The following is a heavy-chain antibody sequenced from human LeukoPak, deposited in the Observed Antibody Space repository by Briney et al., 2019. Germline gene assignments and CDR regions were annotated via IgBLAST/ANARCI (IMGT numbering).Heavy chain of an antibody. CDR1: GGTFSSYA. CDR3: ARDQKKNDYYYYGMDV. Sequence: PSASVKVSCKASGGTFSSYAISWVRQAPGQGLEWMGGIIPIFGTANYAQKFQGRVTITADESTSTAYMELSSLRSEDTAVYYCARDQKKNDYYYYGMDVWGQGTTVTASS. J-gene: IGHJ6*02. D-gene: IGHD1-1*01. V-gene: IGHV1-69*13. CDR2: IIPIFGTA.